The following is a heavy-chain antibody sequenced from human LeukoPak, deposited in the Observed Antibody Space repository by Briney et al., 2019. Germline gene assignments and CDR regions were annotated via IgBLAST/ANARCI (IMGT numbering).Heavy chain of an antibody. D-gene: IGHD3-10*01. V-gene: IGHV4-34*01. J-gene: IGHJ3*02. CDR3: ARPTGDAFDI. CDR2: ISHRGRT. Sequence: PSETLSLTCAVYGGSLSDYYWSWIRQSPGKGLEWIGEISHRGRTYYNLSLKSRVTISIDTSKNQFSLKLSSVTAADTAVYYCARPTGDAFDIWGQGTMVTVSS. CDR1: GGSLSDYY.